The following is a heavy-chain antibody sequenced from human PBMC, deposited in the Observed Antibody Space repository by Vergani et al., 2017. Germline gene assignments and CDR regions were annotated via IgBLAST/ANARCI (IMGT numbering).Heavy chain of an antibody. CDR2: INPNSGGT. CDR3: ARDVRYCSGGSCYYFDY. Sequence: QVQLVQSGAEVKKPGASVKVSCKASGYTFTGYYMHWVRQAPGQGLEWMGWINPNSGGTNYAQKFQGRVTMTRETSISTAYMELSRLRSDDTAVYYCARDVRYCSGGSCYYFDYWGQGTLVTVSS. V-gene: IGHV1-2*02. D-gene: IGHD2-15*01. CDR1: GYTFTGYY. J-gene: IGHJ4*02.